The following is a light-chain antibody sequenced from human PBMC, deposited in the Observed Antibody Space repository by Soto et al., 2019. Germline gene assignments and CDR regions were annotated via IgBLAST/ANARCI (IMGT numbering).Light chain of an antibody. CDR1: SSDVGGYNY. J-gene: IGLJ1*01. V-gene: IGLV2-14*01. CDR2: EVS. CDR3: SSYTRSSPDG. Sequence: QSVLTQPASVSGSPGQSITISCSGTSSDVGGYNYVSWYQQHPGKAPKLMIYEVSKRPSGVSDRFSGSKSGNTASLTISGLQAEDEADYYCSSYTRSSPDGFGTGTKATVL.